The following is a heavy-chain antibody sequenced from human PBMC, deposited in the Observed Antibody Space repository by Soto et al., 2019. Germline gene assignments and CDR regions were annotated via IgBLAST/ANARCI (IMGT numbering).Heavy chain of an antibody. D-gene: IGHD3-3*01. CDR3: AKGLPERRSAYYRYNWFDP. Sequence: GGPLSLSPPASPSTPSSSPMSRLPPAPGKGLDRVSVISGSGGSTYYADSVKGRFTISRDNSKNTLYLQMNNLRAEDTAVYYCAKGLPERRSAYYRYNWFDPWGQGTLVTVSS. CDR1: PSTPSSSP. V-gene: IGHV3-23*01. J-gene: IGHJ5*02. CDR2: ISGSGGST.